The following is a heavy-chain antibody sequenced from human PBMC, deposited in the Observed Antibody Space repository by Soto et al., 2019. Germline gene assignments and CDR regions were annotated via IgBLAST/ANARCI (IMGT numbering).Heavy chain of an antibody. CDR1: GFTFSGSA. J-gene: IGHJ4*02. Sequence: GGSLRLSCAASGFTFSGSAMHWVRQASGKGLEWVGRIRSKANSYATAYAASVKGRFTISRDDSKNTAYLQMNSLKTEDTAVYYCTYTELRYFDWLLSRGENYFDYWGQGTLVTVSS. V-gene: IGHV3-73*01. CDR3: TYTELRYFDWLLSRGENYFDY. D-gene: IGHD3-9*01. CDR2: IRSKANSYAT.